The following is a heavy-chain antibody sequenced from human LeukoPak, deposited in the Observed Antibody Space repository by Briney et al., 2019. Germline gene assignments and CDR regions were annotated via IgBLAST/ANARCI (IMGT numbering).Heavy chain of an antibody. Sequence: GGSLRLSCAASGFVVSSNYMTWVRQAPGEGLEWVSVIHNDGSTYYTDPVKGRFTISRDNSKNTLYLQMNSLRVEDTAVYYCAALARDYWGQGTLVTVSS. J-gene: IGHJ4*02. CDR2: IHNDGST. CDR3: AALARDY. D-gene: IGHD3-3*02. CDR1: GFVVSSNY. V-gene: IGHV3-53*01.